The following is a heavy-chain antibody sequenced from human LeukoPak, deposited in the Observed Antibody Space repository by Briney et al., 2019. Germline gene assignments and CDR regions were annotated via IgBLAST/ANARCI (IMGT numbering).Heavy chain of an antibody. V-gene: IGHV3-9*01. Sequence: PGGSLRLSCAASGFTFDNYAMHWVRQAPGKGLEWVSGISWNSGSIGYADSVKGRFTISRDNAKNSLYLQMNSLRAEDTALYYCAKVATLMSTQYYFDYWRQGTLVTVSP. D-gene: IGHD5-12*01. CDR2: ISWNSGSI. CDR1: GFTFDNYA. J-gene: IGHJ4*02. CDR3: AKVATLMSTQYYFDY.